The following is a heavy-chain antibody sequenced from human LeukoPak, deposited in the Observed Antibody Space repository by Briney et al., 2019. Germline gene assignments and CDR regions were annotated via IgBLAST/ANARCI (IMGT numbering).Heavy chain of an antibody. V-gene: IGHV3-69-1*01. Sequence: GGSLRLSCAASEFTFSRHYMSWIRQAPGKGLEWVSSISSSSYIYYADSVKGRFTISRDNAKNSLYLQMNSLRAEDTAVYYCARDADSSSCPDYWGQGTLVTVSS. CDR2: ISSSSYI. CDR3: ARDADSSSCPDY. D-gene: IGHD6-13*01. CDR1: EFTFSRHY. J-gene: IGHJ4*02.